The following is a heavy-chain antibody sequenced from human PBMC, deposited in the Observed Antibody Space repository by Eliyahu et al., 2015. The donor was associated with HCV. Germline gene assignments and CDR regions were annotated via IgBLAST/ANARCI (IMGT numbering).Heavy chain of an antibody. CDR1: GFTFINYA. CDR2: ISGGGDGL. CDR3: AKGVGYYYHYGLDV. D-gene: IGHD2-2*01. Sequence: EVQLLESGGGLVQPGGSLRLSCAAXGFTFINYAMKWVRQTPGKGLGWVSSISGGGDGLYYADSVKGRFTISRDNSKNTLFLQMNSLRAEDTAIYYCAKGVGYYYHYGLDVWGQGTTVTVSS. V-gene: IGHV3-23*01. J-gene: IGHJ6*02.